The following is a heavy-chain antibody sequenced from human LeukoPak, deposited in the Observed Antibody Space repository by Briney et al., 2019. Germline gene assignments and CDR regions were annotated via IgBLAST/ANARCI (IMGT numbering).Heavy chain of an antibody. CDR3: ARVPHYDSSGSYRGY. CDR1: GYTFSSYY. D-gene: IGHD3-22*01. CDR2: INPSGGST. V-gene: IGHV1-46*01. J-gene: IGHJ4*02. Sequence: ASVKVSCKASGYTFSSYYMHWVRQAPGQGLEWMGIINPSGGSTSYAQKFQGRVTMTRDTSTSTVYMELSSLRSEDTAVYYCARVPHYDSSGSYRGYWGQGTLVTVSS.